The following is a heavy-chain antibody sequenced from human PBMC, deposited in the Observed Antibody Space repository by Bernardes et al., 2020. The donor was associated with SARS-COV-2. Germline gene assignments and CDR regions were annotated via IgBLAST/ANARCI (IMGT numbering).Heavy chain of an antibody. Sequence: SETLSLTCTVSGGSISSYYWSWIRQPPGKGLEWIGYIYYSGSTNYNPSLKSRVTISVDTSKNQFSLKLSSVTAADTAVYYCARDSSGWYYFDYWGQGTLVTVSS. CDR3: ARDSSGWYYFDY. V-gene: IGHV4-59*08. J-gene: IGHJ4*02. D-gene: IGHD6-19*01. CDR2: IYYSGST. CDR1: GGSISSYY.